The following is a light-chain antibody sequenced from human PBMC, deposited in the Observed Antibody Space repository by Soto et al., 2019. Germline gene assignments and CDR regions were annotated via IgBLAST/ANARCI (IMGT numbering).Light chain of an antibody. CDR1: QSVASAY. Sequence: PGDRATLSCRASQSVASAYLAWYQHKPGQAPRLLIYGASSRATGIPARFTGSGSGTDFTLTISRLEPEDFAVYYCQQHGSSRWTFGQGTKVEAK. CDR2: GAS. V-gene: IGKV3-20*01. CDR3: QQHGSSRWT. J-gene: IGKJ1*01.